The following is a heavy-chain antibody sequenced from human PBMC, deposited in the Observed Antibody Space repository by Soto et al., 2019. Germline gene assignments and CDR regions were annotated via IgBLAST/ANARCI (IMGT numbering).Heavy chain of an antibody. V-gene: IGHV1-18*01. Sequence: ASVKVSCKTSGYTFTSFGIAWVRQAPGQGLEWMGWISTSKGNTNYAQKFQGRVTMTTDTPTSTAYMELRSLRSNDTAIYYCAMVDVYVTPSPQDVWGQGTTVTVSS. CDR3: AMVDVYVTPSPQDV. D-gene: IGHD3-16*01. J-gene: IGHJ6*02. CDR2: ISTSKGNT. CDR1: GYTFTSFG.